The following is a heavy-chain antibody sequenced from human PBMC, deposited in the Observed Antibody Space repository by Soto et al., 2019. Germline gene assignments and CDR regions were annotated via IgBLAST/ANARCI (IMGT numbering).Heavy chain of an antibody. CDR3: ARGYSSGPFDY. Sequence: QVQLQQWGAGLLKPSETLSLTCAVYGGSFSGYYWSWIRQPPGKGLEWIGEINHSGSTNYNPSLKSXXHXSXVTSKNQFSLKLSSVTAADTAVYYCARGYSSGPFDYWGQGTLVTVSS. CDR1: GGSFSGYY. D-gene: IGHD6-19*01. J-gene: IGHJ4*02. CDR2: INHSGST. V-gene: IGHV4-34*01.